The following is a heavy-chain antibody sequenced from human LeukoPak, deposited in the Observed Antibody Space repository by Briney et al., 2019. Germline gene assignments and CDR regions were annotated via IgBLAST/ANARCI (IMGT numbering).Heavy chain of an antibody. D-gene: IGHD3-9*01. CDR3: ARDGRYSGPSYYYYGMDV. CDR2: INPNSGGT. Sequence: ASVKVSCKASGYTFTGYYMHWVRQAPRQGLEWMGWINPNSGGTNYAQKFQGWVTMTRDTSISTAYMELSRLRSDDTAVYYCARDGRYSGPSYYYYGMDVWGQGTTVTVSS. J-gene: IGHJ6*02. CDR1: GYTFTGYY. V-gene: IGHV1-2*04.